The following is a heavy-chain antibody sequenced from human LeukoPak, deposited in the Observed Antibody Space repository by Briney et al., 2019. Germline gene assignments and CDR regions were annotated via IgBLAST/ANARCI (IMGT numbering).Heavy chain of an antibody. CDR2: FDPEDGET. CDR3: ARYTMTHAFDI. D-gene: IGHD3-22*01. V-gene: IGHV1-24*01. CDR1: GYTLTELS. J-gene: IGHJ3*02. Sequence: ASVKVSCKVSGYTLTELSMHWVRQAPGKGLEWMGGFDPEDGETIYAQKFQGRVTITADKSTSTAYMELSSLKSEDTAVYYCARYTMTHAFDIWGQGTMVTVSS.